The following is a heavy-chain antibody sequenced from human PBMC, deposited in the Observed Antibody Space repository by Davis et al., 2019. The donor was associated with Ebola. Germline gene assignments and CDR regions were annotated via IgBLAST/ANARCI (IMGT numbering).Heavy chain of an antibody. CDR2: ISAYNGNT. CDR1: GYTFTSYY. CDR3: ATEDIILLRGVPYYYGMDV. J-gene: IGHJ6*04. Sequence: ASVKVSCKASGYTFTSYYMHWVRQAPGQGLEWMGWISAYNGNTNYAQKFQGRVTMTTDTSTSTAQMELRSLRSDDTAVYYCATEDIILLRGVPYYYGMDVWGKGTTVTVSS. D-gene: IGHD3-10*01. V-gene: IGHV1-18*04.